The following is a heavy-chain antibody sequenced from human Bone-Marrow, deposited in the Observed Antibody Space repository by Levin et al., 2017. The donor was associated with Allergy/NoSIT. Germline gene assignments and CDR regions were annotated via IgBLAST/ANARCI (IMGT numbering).Heavy chain of an antibody. D-gene: IGHD6-13*01. J-gene: IGHJ4*02. V-gene: IGHV3-48*03. CDR3: ARIVSSWYSYFDY. Sequence: GGSLRLSCAASGFTFSSYEMNWVRQAPGKGLEWVSYISSSGSTIYYADSVKGRFTISRDNAKNSLYLQMNSLRAEDTAVYYCARIVSSWYSYFDYWGQGTLVTVSS. CDR2: ISSSGSTI. CDR1: GFTFSSYE.